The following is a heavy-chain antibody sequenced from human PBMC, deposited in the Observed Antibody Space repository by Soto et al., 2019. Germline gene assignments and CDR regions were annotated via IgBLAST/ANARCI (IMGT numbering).Heavy chain of an antibody. J-gene: IGHJ4*02. V-gene: IGHV4-34*01. D-gene: IGHD2-8*01. CDR1: GGSFSGYY. CDR2: INHSGST. CDR3: ARQDYCTNGVCYDFDY. Sequence: SETLSLTCAVYGGSFSGYYWSWIRQPPGKGLEWIGEINHSGSTNYNPSLKSRVTISVDTSKNQFSLKLSSVTAADTAVYYCARQDYCTNGVCYDFDYWGQGTLVTVSS.